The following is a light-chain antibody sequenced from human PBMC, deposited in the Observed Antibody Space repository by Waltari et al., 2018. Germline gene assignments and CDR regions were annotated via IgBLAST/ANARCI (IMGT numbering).Light chain of an antibody. CDR1: GSNIGSNT. CDR2: SNT. J-gene: IGLJ2*01. V-gene: IGLV1-44*01. Sequence: QSVLTQPPSAYGPPGQGVTISCSGRGSNIGSNTINWYKHLPGTAPKLLIYSNTQRPSGVPDRFSGSKSGTSASLAISGLQSEDEADYYCAAWDDSLNGLVFGGGTKLTVL. CDR3: AAWDDSLNGLV.